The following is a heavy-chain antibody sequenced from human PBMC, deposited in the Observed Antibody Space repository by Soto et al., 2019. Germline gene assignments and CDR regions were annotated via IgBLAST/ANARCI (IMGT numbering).Heavy chain of an antibody. Sequence: SETLSLTCTVSGASISSGGYYWSWIRQHPGKGLEWIGYIYYSGSTYYNYYNPSLKSRVTISVDTSKNQFSLKLSSVTAADTAVYYCARTPLLWGQGTLVTVSS. D-gene: IGHD1-26*01. J-gene: IGHJ4*02. CDR2: IYYSGSTYYN. CDR3: ARTPLL. CDR1: GASISSGGYY. V-gene: IGHV4-31*03.